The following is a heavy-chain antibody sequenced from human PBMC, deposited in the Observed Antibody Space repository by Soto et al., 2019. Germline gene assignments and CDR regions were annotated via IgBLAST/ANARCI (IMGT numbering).Heavy chain of an antibody. J-gene: IGHJ4*02. CDR3: ALTPTSIYGSGSYYSAGLPVDY. V-gene: IGHV1-46*03. CDR1: GYTFTSYY. D-gene: IGHD3-10*01. Sequence: ASVKVSCKASGYTFTSYYMHWVRQAPGQGLERMGIINPSGGSTSYAQKFQGRVTMTRDTSTSTVYMELSSLRSEDTAVYYCALTPTSIYGSGSYYSAGLPVDYWGQGTLVTVSS. CDR2: INPSGGST.